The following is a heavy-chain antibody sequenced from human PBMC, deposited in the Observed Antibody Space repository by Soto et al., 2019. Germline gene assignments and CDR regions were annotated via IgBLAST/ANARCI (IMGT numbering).Heavy chain of an antibody. CDR1: GGTFSSYA. CDR3: SLGGTGYCSSTSCYRNDY. J-gene: IGHJ4*02. D-gene: IGHD2-2*01. CDR2: IIPIFGTA. V-gene: IGHV1-69*01. Sequence: QVQLVQSGAEVKKPGSSVKVSCKASGGTFSSYAISWVRQAPGQGLERMGGIIPIFGTANYAQKFQGRVTITADESTSTAYMELSSLRSEDTAVYYCSLGGTGYCSSTSCYRNDYWGQGTLVTVSS.